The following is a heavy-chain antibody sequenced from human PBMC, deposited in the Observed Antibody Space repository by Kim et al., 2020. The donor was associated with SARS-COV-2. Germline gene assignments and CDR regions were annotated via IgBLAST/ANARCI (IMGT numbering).Heavy chain of an antibody. CDR2: IYSCWST. J-gene: IGHJ3*01. Sequence: SETLSLTCTVSGGSIRSYYCNWVRQPPGKGLGWVGYIYSCWSTNSNPSLKIQVTISVDTSKTQISLNLSSVTAADTAASYCARSRGSDIGSFFEVVDV. D-gene: IGHD3-10*01. V-gene: IGHV4-59*13. CDR1: GGSIRSYY. CDR3: ARSRGSDIGSFFEVVDV.